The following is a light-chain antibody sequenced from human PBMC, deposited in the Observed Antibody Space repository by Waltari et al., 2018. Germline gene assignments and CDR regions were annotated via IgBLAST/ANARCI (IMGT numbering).Light chain of an antibody. CDR2: EVS. Sequence: QSALTQPASVSGSPGQSITISCTGTSSDVDSYNYVSWYQQHPGKAPKLMIYEVSNRPSGVSDRFAGSESGNTASLTISWLQAEDEAVYFCSSYTSSSTLGVFGTGTKVTVL. CDR1: SSDVDSYNY. CDR3: SSYTSSSTLGV. V-gene: IGLV2-14*01. J-gene: IGLJ1*01.